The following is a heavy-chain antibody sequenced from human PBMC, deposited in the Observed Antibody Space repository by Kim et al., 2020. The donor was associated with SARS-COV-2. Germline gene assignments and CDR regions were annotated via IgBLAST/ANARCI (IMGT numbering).Heavy chain of an antibody. J-gene: IGHJ5*02. CDR2: INHSGST. CDR3: ARGKGITMIVVVRVTHDWFDP. Sequence: SETLSLTCAVYGGSFSGYYWSWIRQPPGKGLEWIGEINHSGSTNYNPSLKSRVTISVDTSKNPFSLKLSSVTAADTAVYYCARGKGITMIVVVRVTHDWFDPWGQGTLVTVSS. D-gene: IGHD3-22*01. CDR1: GGSFSGYY. V-gene: IGHV4-34*01.